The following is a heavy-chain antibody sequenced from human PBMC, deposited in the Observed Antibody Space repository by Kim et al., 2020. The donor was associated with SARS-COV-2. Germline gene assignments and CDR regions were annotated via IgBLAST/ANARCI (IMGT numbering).Heavy chain of an antibody. Sequence: GESLKISCKGSGYSFTSYWISWVRQMPGKGLEWMGRIDPSDSYTNYSPSFQGHVTISADKSISTAYLQWSSLTASYTAMYYCAKLIVGATLYGMDVWGQGTTVTVSS. J-gene: IGHJ6*02. D-gene: IGHD1-26*01. CDR3: AKLIVGATLYGMDV. CDR1: GYSFTSYW. CDR2: IDPSDSYT. V-gene: IGHV5-10-1*01.